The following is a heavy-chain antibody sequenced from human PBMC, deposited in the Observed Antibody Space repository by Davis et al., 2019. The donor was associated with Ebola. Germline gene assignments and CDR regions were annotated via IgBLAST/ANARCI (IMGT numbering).Heavy chain of an antibody. V-gene: IGHV3-7*01. CDR3: ARDRSITIFGVAQGALDY. Sequence: GESLKISCAASGFIFSDYWMSWVRQAPGRGLEWVAKIKQDGSDTYYLASVKGRFTISRDNAKNSLYLQLTSLRAEDTAVYYCARDRSITIFGVAQGALDYWGQGTLVTVSS. CDR2: IKQDGSDT. D-gene: IGHD3-3*01. CDR1: GFIFSDYW. J-gene: IGHJ4*02.